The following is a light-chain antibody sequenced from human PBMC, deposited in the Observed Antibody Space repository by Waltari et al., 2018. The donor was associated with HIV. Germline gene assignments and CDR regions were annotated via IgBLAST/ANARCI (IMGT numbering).Light chain of an antibody. V-gene: IGLV2-14*03. Sequence: QSALTQPASVSGSPGQSITISCTGTSSDVGDFNSVSWYQQHPGKAPKPMIYDVNKRPSGVSNRVSGAKSGSTASLTISGLQPEDEADYYCSSYTNSSPYVFGTGTKVTVL. CDR1: SSDVGDFNS. J-gene: IGLJ1*01. CDR3: SSYTNSSPYV. CDR2: DVN.